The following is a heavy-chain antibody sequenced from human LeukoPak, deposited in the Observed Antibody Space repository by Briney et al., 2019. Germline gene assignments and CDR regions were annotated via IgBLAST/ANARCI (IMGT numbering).Heavy chain of an antibody. CDR2: IYYSGST. CDR3: ARDVRWLQLQN. V-gene: IGHV4-59*01. D-gene: IGHD5-24*01. J-gene: IGHJ4*02. Sequence: SETLSLTCAVYGGSISSYYWSWIRQPPGKGLEWIGYIYYSGSTNYNPSLKSRVTISVDTSKNQFSLKLSSVTAADTAVYYCARDVRWLQLQNWGQGTLVTVSS. CDR1: GGSISSYY.